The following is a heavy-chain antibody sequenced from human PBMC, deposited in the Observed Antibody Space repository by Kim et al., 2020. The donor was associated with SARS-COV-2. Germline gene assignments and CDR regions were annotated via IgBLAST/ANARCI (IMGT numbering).Heavy chain of an antibody. CDR1: GFTFSSYG. Sequence: GGSLRLSCAASGFTFSSYGMHWVRQAPGKGLEWVAVISYDGSNKYYADSVKGRFTISRDNSKNTLYLQMNSLRAEDTAVYYCAKDLVDDFWSGYYYYYYYYGMDVGGQGTTVTVSS. V-gene: IGHV3-30*18. J-gene: IGHJ6*02. D-gene: IGHD3-3*01. CDR2: ISYDGSNK. CDR3: AKDLVDDFWSGYYYYYYYYGMDV.